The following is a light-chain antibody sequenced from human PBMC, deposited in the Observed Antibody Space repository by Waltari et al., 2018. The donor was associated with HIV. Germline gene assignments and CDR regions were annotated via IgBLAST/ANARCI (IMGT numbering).Light chain of an antibody. Sequence: DIQMTQSPSSLSASVGDRVTITCRASQSVSTYLNWYQYKPGKAPKHLIYAASSLQSGVPSMFSVSGSGTDFTLTISSLQRDDSATYYCQESHSSSLTFGGGTGVEI. CDR3: QESHSSSLT. CDR2: AAS. CDR1: QSVSTY. V-gene: IGKV1-39*01. J-gene: IGKJ4*01.